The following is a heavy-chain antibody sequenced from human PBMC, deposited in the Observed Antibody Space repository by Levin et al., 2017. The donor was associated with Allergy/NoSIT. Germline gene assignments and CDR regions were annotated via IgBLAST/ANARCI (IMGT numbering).Heavy chain of an antibody. J-gene: IGHJ6*02. CDR3: ARETVMARYYYGMDV. CDR2: IWYDGSNK. D-gene: IGHD2-8*01. V-gene: IGHV3-33*01. Sequence: LSLTCAASGFTFSSYGMHWVRQAPGKGLEWVAVIWYDGSNKYYADSVKGRFTISRDNSKNTLYLQMNSLRAEDTAVYYCARETVMARYYYGMDVWGQGTTVTVSS. CDR1: GFTFSSYG.